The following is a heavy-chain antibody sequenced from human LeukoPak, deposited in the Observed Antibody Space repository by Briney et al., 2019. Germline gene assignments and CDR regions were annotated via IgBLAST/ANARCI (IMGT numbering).Heavy chain of an antibody. CDR3: ARAPLYYDSSYYFDY. CDR1: GGSISSSSYY. CDR2: IYYSGST. J-gene: IGHJ4*02. Sequence: SETLSLTCTVSGGSISSSSYYWGWIRQPPGKGLEWIGSIYYSGSTYYNPSLKSRVTISVDTSKNQFSLKLSSVTAADTAVYYCARAPLYYDSSYYFDYWGQGTLVTVSS. D-gene: IGHD3-22*01. V-gene: IGHV4-39*07.